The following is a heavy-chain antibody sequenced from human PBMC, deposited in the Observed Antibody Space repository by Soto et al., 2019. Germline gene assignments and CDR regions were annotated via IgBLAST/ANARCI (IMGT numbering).Heavy chain of an antibody. CDR1: GFTLSRHG. J-gene: IGHJ6*02. CDR3: AKDLLDYADYEGYYYGMDV. CDR2: ISYDGSNK. D-gene: IGHD4-17*01. Sequence: GGSLRLSCAAYGFTLSRHGMHWVRQAPGKXLEWVAVISYDGSNKYYADSVKGRFTISRDNSKNTLYLQMNSLRAEDTAVFYCAKDLLDYADYEGYYYGMDVWGQGTTVTVSS. V-gene: IGHV3-30*18.